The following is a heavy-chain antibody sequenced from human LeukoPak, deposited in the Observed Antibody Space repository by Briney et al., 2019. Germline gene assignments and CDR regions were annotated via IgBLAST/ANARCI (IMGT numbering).Heavy chain of an antibody. D-gene: IGHD2-21*02. CDR1: GGSVSSGSYY. Sequence: SETLSLTCTVSGGSVSSGSYYWSWIRQPPGKGLEWIGEINHSGSTNYNPSLKSRVTISVDTSKNQFSLKLSSVTAADTAVYYCARGQLDIVVVTATASNYFDYWGQGTLVTVSS. CDR2: INHSGST. CDR3: ARGQLDIVVVTATASNYFDY. V-gene: IGHV4-39*07. J-gene: IGHJ4*02.